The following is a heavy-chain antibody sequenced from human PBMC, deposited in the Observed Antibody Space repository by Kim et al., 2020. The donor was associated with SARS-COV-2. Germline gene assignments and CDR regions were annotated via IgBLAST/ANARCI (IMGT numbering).Heavy chain of an antibody. V-gene: IGHV3-23*01. J-gene: IGHJ5*02. CDR1: GFTFSSYA. Sequence: GSLRLSCAASGFTFSSYAMSWVRQAPGKGLEWVSAISGSGGSTYYADSVKGRFTISRDNSKNTLYLQMNSLRAEDTAVYYCAKDQVGRFLEWLLRSEPFDPWGQGTLVTVSS. CDR2: ISGSGGST. CDR3: AKDQVGRFLEWLLRSEPFDP. D-gene: IGHD3-3*01.